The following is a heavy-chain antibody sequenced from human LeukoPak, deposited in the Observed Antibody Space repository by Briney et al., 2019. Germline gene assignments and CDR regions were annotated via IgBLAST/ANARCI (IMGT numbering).Heavy chain of an antibody. V-gene: IGHV4-59*01. CDR2: IYYSGST. CDR3: ARGSDSFDFDY. Sequence: PSETLSLTCTVSGGSISSYYWSWIRQPAGKGLEWIGYIYYSGSTNYNPSLKSRVTISVDTSKNQFSLKLSSVTAADTAVYYCARGSDSFDFDYWGQGTLVTVSS. J-gene: IGHJ4*02. CDR1: GGSISSYY.